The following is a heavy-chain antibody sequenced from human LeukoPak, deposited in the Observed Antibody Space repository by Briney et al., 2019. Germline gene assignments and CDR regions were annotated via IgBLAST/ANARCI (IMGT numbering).Heavy chain of an antibody. D-gene: IGHD3-9*01. CDR3: ARIFILSGFSSYFDH. V-gene: IGHV4-38-2*02. J-gene: IGHJ4*02. CDR2: IYLSGTT. Sequence: SETLSLTCSVSGNSISSGHYWGWIRQTPGKGLEWIGSIYLSGTTYYIPSLKSRVTISVDTSKNQFSLKLSSVTAADTAVYFCARIFILSGFSSYFDHWGQGTLVTVSS. CDR1: GNSISSGHY.